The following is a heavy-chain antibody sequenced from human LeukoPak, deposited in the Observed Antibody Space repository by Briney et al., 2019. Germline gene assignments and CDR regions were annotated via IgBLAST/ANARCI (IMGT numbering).Heavy chain of an antibody. V-gene: IGHV3-23*01. Sequence: GGSLRLSCAASGFTVSSNYMSWVRQAPGKGLEWVSAINGSGGGTYYAASVKGRFTISRDSSKNTLFLQVTSLSAEDTAVYCCAKDGVSLRGVMWRKAFDPWGQGTQVTVSS. CDR2: INGSGGGT. CDR3: AKDGVSLRGVMWRKAFDP. D-gene: IGHD3-10*01. J-gene: IGHJ5*02. CDR1: GFTVSSNY.